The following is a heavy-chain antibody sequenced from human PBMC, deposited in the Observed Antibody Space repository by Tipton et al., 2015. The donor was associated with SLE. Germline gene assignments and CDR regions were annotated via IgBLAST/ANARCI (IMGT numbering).Heavy chain of an antibody. V-gene: IGHV3-30*02. J-gene: IGHJ4*02. CDR2: IRYDGSNK. Sequence: SGFTFSSYGMPWVRQAPGKGLAWVAFIRYDGSNKYYADSVKGRFTISRDNSKNTLYLQMNSLRAEDTAVYYCARAGYSSSSWFRYWGQGTLVTVSS. D-gene: IGHD6-13*01. CDR3: ARAGYSSSSWFRY. CDR1: GFTFSSYG.